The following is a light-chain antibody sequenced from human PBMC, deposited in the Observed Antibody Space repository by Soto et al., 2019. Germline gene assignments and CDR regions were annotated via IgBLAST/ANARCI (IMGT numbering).Light chain of an antibody. CDR1: QDIDDL. CDR3: QQYDNRPPLT. CDR2: DAS. V-gene: IGKV1-33*01. J-gene: IGKJ4*01. Sequence: DIQMTQSPSSLSASVGDRVTITCQASQDIDDLLNWYQHKPGEAPKLLIYDASHLETGVPSRFSGSGFGTDFTFNISDLQPEDFATYYCQQYDNRPPLTFGGGTKV.